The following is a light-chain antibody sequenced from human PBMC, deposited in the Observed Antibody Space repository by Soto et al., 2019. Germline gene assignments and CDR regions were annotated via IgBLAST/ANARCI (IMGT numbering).Light chain of an antibody. V-gene: IGKV3D-15*01. J-gene: IGKJ1*01. CDR3: QQYNNWPPTWT. CDR1: QSVSSN. Sequence: EIVMTQSPATLSVSPGERATLSCSASQSVSSNLAWYQQKPGQAPRLLIYGASIRATGIPARFSGSGSGTEFTLTISSLQSEDFAVYYCQQYNNWPPTWTFGQGTKVEIK. CDR2: GAS.